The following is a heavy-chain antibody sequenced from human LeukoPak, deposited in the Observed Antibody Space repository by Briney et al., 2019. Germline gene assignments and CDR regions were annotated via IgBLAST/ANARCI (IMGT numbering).Heavy chain of an antibody. CDR2: IGTAGDT. J-gene: IGHJ4*02. D-gene: IGHD3-10*01. Sequence: GGSLRLSCAAPGFTFSSYGMHWVRQATGKGLEWVSAIGTAGDTYYPGSVKGRFTISRENAKNSLYLQMNSLRAGDTAVYYCARPNYYGSGSSKKGGYYFDYWGQGTLVTVSS. CDR1: GFTFSSYG. CDR3: ARPNYYGSGSSKKGGYYFDY. V-gene: IGHV3-13*01.